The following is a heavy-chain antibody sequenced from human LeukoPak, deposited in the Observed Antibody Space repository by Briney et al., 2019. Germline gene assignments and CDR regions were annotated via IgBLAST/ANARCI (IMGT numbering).Heavy chain of an antibody. CDR1: GFSFSDYN. D-gene: IGHD6-19*01. CDR3: ARGRMTSGGFDY. J-gene: IGHJ4*02. Sequence: GGSLRLSCAASGFSFSDYNFNWDRQVPGRGLDWVSYISNSATTTYYADSVKGRFSMSRDNVANSLYLQMNSLRAEDTAVYYCARGRMTSGGFDYWGQGTLVTVSS. V-gene: IGHV3-48*01. CDR2: ISNSATTT.